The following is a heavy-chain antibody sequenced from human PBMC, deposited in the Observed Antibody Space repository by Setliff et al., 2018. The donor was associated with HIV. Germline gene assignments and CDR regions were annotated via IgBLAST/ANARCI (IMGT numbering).Heavy chain of an antibody. Sequence: SETLSLTCTVSGVSTSTSSYYWGWIRQPPGKGLEWIGRIYYSGSTYYSPSLKSRVTISVDTSQNQFSLRLSSVTAADTDVYYCARGARALGGYAFDIWGQGTMVTVSS. V-gene: IGHV4-39*07. CDR1: GVSTSTSSYY. CDR3: ARGARALGGYAFDI. J-gene: IGHJ3*02. CDR2: IYYSGST. D-gene: IGHD1-26*01.